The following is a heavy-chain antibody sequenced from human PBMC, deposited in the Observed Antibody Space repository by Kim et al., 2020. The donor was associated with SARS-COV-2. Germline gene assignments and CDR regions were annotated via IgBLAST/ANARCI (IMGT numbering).Heavy chain of an antibody. CDR1: GFSVSTNY. J-gene: IGHJ6*02. CDR3: ARGRYSSSSFYYAMDV. D-gene: IGHD6-6*01. V-gene: IGHV3-53*01. Sequence: GGSLRLSCAASGFSVSTNYMNWVRQAPGKGLEWVSIIYSGGSTYYADSVKGRFTISRDNSKNTLYLQMNSLRAEDTAVYYCARGRYSSSSFYYAMDVWGQGTTVTVSS. CDR2: IYSGGST.